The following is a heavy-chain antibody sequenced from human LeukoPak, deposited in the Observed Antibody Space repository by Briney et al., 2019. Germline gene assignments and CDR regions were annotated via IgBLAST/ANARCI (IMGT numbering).Heavy chain of an antibody. J-gene: IGHJ3*02. CDR3: AREPMIVGVSSGAFDI. CDR1: GFTFSSYW. CDR2: IKQDGSEK. D-gene: IGHD1-26*01. V-gene: IGHV3-7*01. Sequence: GGSLRLSCGASGFTFSSYWMSWVRQAPGKGLEWVANIKQDGSEKYYVDSVKGRFTISRDNAKNSLYLQMNSLRAEDTAVYYCAREPMIVGVSSGAFDIWGQGTMVTVSS.